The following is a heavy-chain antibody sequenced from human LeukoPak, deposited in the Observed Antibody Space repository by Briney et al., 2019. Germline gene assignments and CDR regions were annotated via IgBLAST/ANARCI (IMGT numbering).Heavy chain of an antibody. Sequence: GGSLRLSCAASGFSLDDCAMSWVRQAPGKGLEWVSSINWNGGSKGYVDSVKGRFTISRDNAKNPLYLQMNSLRAEDTALYYCARSGSSGYDYWGQGTLVTVSS. D-gene: IGHD3-10*01. J-gene: IGHJ4*02. CDR2: INWNGGSK. CDR3: ARSGSSGYDY. CDR1: GFSLDDCA. V-gene: IGHV3-20*04.